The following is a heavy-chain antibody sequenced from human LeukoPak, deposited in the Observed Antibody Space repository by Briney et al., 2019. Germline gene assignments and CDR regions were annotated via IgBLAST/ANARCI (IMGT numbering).Heavy chain of an antibody. J-gene: IGHJ4*02. Sequence: ASVKVSCKVSGYTLTELSMHWVRQAPGKGLEWVGGFDPEDGETICSQKFQGRVTMTEDTSTDTAYMELSSLRSEDTAFYYCATLFPLIDYWGQGTLVTVSS. CDR3: ATLFPLIDY. CDR2: FDPEDGET. V-gene: IGHV1-24*01. CDR1: GYTLTELS.